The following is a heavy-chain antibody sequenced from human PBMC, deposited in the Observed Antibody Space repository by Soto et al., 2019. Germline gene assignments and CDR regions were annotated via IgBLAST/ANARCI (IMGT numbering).Heavy chain of an antibody. CDR3: ARGGSNAWQVACDI. V-gene: IGHV4-34*01. Sequence: EHLSLVCPVWEGCSCRSSSDCLSQSPGKGREWIGEINHSGSNIYSPSLKSRVTMSLDRSKNQFSLKLTSVTAADTAVYYCARGGSNAWQVACDIWGPGTMVTVAS. J-gene: IGHJ3*02. CDR2: INHSGSN. CDR1: EGCSCRSS. D-gene: IGHD1-26*01.